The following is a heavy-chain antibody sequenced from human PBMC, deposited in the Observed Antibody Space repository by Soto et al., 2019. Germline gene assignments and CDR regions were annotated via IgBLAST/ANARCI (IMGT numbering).Heavy chain of an antibody. CDR2: IYYSGST. J-gene: IGHJ4*02. Sequence: PSETLSLTCTVSGGSISSYYWSWIRQPPGKGLEWIGYIYYSGSTNYNPSLKSRVTISVDTSKNQFSLKLSSVTAADTAVYYGAGVRGYYDSSIDYCGQRTLVTVSS. D-gene: IGHD3-3*01. CDR1: GGSISSYY. V-gene: IGHV4-59*01. CDR3: AGVRGYYDSSIDY.